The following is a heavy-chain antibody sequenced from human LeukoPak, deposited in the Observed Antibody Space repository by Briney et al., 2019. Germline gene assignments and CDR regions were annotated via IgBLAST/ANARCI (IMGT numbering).Heavy chain of an antibody. CDR1: GFSFHYW. J-gene: IGHJ4*02. V-gene: IGHV3-7*01. CDR2: IKEDGSER. CDR3: ARDRGGAAFDY. D-gene: IGHD3-16*01. Sequence: GGSLRLSCTVSGFSFHYWMAWVRQAPGKGLEWVANIKEDGSERHYADSVRDRFTIYRDNAKSSLYLQMNSLRAEDTAVYYCARDRGGAAFDYWGQGTLVTVSS.